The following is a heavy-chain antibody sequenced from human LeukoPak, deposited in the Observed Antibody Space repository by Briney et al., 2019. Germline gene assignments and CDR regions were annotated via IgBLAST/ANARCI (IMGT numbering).Heavy chain of an antibody. J-gene: IGHJ4*02. CDR1: GGSITSTSFY. Sequence: SETLSLTCTVSGGSITSTSFYWGWIRQPPGKGLAWLGSIYYSGSTYDNPSLKSRVTTSVDTSKNQFSLKLSSVTAADTAVYYCARGIGSWYYFDYWGQGTLVTVSS. CDR2: IYYSGST. CDR3: ARGIGSWYYFDY. V-gene: IGHV4-39*07. D-gene: IGHD6-13*01.